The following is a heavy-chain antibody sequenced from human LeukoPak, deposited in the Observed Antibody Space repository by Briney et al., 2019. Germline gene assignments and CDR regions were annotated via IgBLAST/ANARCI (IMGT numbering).Heavy chain of an antibody. Sequence: GASLKISCNGSGYRFGSYWIGWVPRTPGKGLEWVGIIYPGDSDTRYSPSFQGQVTISADKSISTAYLQWSSLKASDTAMYYCARVWFGDYGMDVWGQGTTVTVSS. CDR2: IYPGDSDT. D-gene: IGHD3-16*01. V-gene: IGHV5-51*01. J-gene: IGHJ6*02. CDR1: GYRFGSYW. CDR3: ARVWFGDYGMDV.